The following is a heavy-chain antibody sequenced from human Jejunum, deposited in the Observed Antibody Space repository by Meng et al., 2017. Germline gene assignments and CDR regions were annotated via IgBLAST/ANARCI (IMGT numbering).Heavy chain of an antibody. Sequence: GESLKISCAASGFTLSNYWMHWVRQAPGKGLVWVSHMNGDGTRRLYADSVKGRFTISRDNAKNTLYLQMNSLRVEDTAVYYCVRDRGLPDAFNIWGQGTTVTVSS. CDR1: GFTLSNYW. CDR2: MNGDGTRR. V-gene: IGHV3-74*01. CDR3: VRDRGLPDAFNI. D-gene: IGHD5-24*01. J-gene: IGHJ3*02.